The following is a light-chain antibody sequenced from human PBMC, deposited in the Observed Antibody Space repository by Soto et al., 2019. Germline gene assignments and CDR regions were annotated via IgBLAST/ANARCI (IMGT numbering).Light chain of an antibody. CDR3: QQYNSYSPIT. V-gene: IGKV1-5*03. CDR2: KSS. CDR1: QSISIW. J-gene: IGKJ5*01. Sequence: IPRTHSPSTLSASVVYRVTITFRSSQSISIWLAWYQQKPGKAPKLLIYKSSSLESGVPSRFSGSGSGTEFTLTISSLQPDDFATYYCQQYNSYSPITFGQGTRLEI.